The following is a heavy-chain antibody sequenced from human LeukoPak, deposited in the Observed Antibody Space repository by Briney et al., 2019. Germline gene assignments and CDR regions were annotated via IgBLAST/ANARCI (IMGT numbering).Heavy chain of an antibody. CDR2: IYYSGNT. CDR3: ARTAGVAVAGSRQYFDY. V-gene: IGHV4-39*01. CDR1: GGSISSNTYY. J-gene: IGHJ4*02. Sequence: SETLSLTCTVSGGSISSNTYYWGWIRQPPGKGLEWIGSIYYSGNTYYNPSLKSRVTISVDTSKNEFSLKLRSVTAADTAVYYCARTAGVAVAGSRQYFDYWGQGTRVTVSS. D-gene: IGHD6-19*01.